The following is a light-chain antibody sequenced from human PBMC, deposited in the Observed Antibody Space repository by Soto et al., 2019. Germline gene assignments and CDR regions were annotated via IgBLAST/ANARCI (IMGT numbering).Light chain of an antibody. Sequence: DIQMTQSPSTLSASVGDRVTITCRASRSISSWLAWYQQKPGKAPKLLIYDASSLESGVPSRFSGNGSGTEFTLTISSLQPDDFATYYCQQYNSYWTFGQGTKVEIK. J-gene: IGKJ1*01. CDR3: QQYNSYWT. V-gene: IGKV1-5*01. CDR2: DAS. CDR1: RSISSW.